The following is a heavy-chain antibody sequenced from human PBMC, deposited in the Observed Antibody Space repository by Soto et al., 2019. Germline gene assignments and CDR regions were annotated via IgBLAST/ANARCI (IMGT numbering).Heavy chain of an antibody. Sequence: PGGSLRLSCAASGFTFSTYAMSWVRQPPGKGLEWIGYIYYSGSTNYNPSLKSRVTISVDTSKNQFSLKLSSVTAADTAVYYCARAVKGLLRLLEGPPGDSYYYMDVWGKGTTVTVSS. CDR1: GFTFSTYA. V-gene: IGHV4-59*01. D-gene: IGHD3-3*01. J-gene: IGHJ6*03. CDR2: IYYSGST. CDR3: ARAVKGLLRLLEGPPGDSYYYMDV.